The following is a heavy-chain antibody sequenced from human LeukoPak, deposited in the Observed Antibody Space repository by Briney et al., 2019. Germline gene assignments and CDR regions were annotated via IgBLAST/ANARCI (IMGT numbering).Heavy chain of an antibody. D-gene: IGHD1-26*01. J-gene: IGHJ4*02. CDR2: ISSTSSTI. CDR3: AKTMGAIDRDY. CDR1: GFTFSTYS. Sequence: GGSLRLSCLASGFTFSTYSMNWVGQAPGKGLNGVSYISSTSSTIYYADSVKGRFTISRDYAKNSLYLQINSLRAEDTAVHYCAKTMGAIDRDYWGQGALVTVSS. V-gene: IGHV3-48*04.